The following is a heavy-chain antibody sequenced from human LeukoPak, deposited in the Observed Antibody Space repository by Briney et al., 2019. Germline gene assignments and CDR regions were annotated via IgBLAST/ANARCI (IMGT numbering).Heavy chain of an antibody. D-gene: IGHD3-16*01. J-gene: IGHJ4*02. CDR3: ARVRSPRWGFDY. V-gene: IGHV4-34*01. CDR1: GGSFGGYY. CDR2: MNHSGST. Sequence: TSETLSLTCAVYGGSFGGYYWSWIRQPPGKGLEWIGEMNHSGSTNYNLSLKSRVTISVDTSKNQFSLKVTSVTAADTAVYYCARVRSPRWGFDYWGQGTLVTVSS.